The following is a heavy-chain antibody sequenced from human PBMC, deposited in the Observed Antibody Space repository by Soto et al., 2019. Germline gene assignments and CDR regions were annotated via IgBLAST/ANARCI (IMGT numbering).Heavy chain of an antibody. CDR1: GGSISSSSYS. Sequence: QLQLQESGPGLVKPSETLSLTCTVSGGSISSSSYSWGWIRQPPGKGLEWIGSIYYSGSTYYNPSLKSRVTISVDTSKNQFSLKLSSVTAADTAVYYCASVAGTWMYYFDYWGQGTLVTVSS. V-gene: IGHV4-39*01. J-gene: IGHJ4*02. CDR2: IYYSGST. D-gene: IGHD6-19*01. CDR3: ASVAGTWMYYFDY.